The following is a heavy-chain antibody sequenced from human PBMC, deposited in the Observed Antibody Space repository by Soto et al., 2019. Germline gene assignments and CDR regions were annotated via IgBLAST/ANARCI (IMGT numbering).Heavy chain of an antibody. CDR2: IYYSGST. Sequence: SETLSLTCTVSGGSISSYYWSWIRQPPGKGLEWIGYIYYSGSTNYNPSLKSRVTISVDTSKNQFSLKLSSVTAADTAVYYCARVIGYCSGGSCNWFDPWGQGTLVTISS. CDR1: GGSISSYY. CDR3: ARVIGYCSGGSCNWFDP. D-gene: IGHD2-15*01. J-gene: IGHJ5*02. V-gene: IGHV4-59*01.